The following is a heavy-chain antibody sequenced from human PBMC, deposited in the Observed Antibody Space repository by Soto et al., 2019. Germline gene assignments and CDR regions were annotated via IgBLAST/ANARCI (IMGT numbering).Heavy chain of an antibody. V-gene: IGHV1-3*01. J-gene: IGHJ6*02. D-gene: IGHD1-26*01. CDR3: ARDLGATKPYYYYYGMDV. Sequence: ASVRVSCKASGYTFTSYAMHWVRQAPGQRLEWMGWINAGNGNTKYSQKFQGRVTITRDTSASTAYMELSSLRSEDTAVYYCARDLGATKPYYYYYGMDVWGQGTTVTVSS. CDR2: INAGNGNT. CDR1: GYTFTSYA.